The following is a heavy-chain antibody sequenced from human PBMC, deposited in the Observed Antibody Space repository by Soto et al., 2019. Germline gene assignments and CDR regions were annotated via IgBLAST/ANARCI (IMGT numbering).Heavy chain of an antibody. CDR1: GCTFDDYT. Sequence: DVQLVESGGVVVQPGGSLRLSCAASGCTFDDYTMHWVRQAPGKGLEWVSLISWDGGSTYYADSVKGRFTIARDNSKNSLYLQMNSLRTEDRALYYCAKDSGGPQTFDYWGQGTLVTVSS. J-gene: IGHJ4*02. CDR3: AKDSGGPQTFDY. D-gene: IGHD3-16*01. CDR2: ISWDGGST. V-gene: IGHV3-43*01.